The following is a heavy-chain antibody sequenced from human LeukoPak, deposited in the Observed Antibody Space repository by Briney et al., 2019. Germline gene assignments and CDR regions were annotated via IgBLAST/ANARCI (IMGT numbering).Heavy chain of an antibody. Sequence: ASVKVSCKASGYTFTSYDINWVRQATGQGLEWMGWMNPNSGNTGYAQKFQGRVTMTRNTSISTAYMELSSLRPEDTAVYYCACLGDYGGPFDYWGQGTLVTVSS. V-gene: IGHV1-8*01. CDR2: MNPNSGNT. CDR1: GYTFTSYD. CDR3: ACLGDYGGPFDY. J-gene: IGHJ4*02. D-gene: IGHD4-23*01.